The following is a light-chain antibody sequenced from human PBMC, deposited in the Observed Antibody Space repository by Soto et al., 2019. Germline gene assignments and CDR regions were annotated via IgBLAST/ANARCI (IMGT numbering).Light chain of an antibody. Sequence: QLVLTQSPSASASLGASVKLTCTLNSGHSSYAIAWHQQQPEKGPRYLMKLNSDDSHSKGDGIPDRFSGSSSGAERYLTISSLQAEDEAEYYCQTWGTGIHVVFGGGTKLTVL. CDR2: LNSDDSH. J-gene: IGLJ2*01. CDR3: QTWGTGIHVV. CDR1: SGHSSYA. V-gene: IGLV4-69*01.